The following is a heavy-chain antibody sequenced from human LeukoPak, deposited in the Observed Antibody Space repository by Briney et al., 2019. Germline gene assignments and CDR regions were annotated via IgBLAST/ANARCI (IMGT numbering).Heavy chain of an antibody. CDR1: GFTFDDYA. D-gene: IGHD1-7*01. CDR2: ISWNSGDI. Sequence: GRSLRLSCAASGFTFDDYAMHWVRQAPGKGLEWVSGISWNSGDIDYADSVKGRFTISRDNAKNSLYLQMNSLRAEDTAVYYCARVGLWHYPVDSWGQGTLVTVSS. CDR3: ARVGLWHYPVDS. J-gene: IGHJ4*02. V-gene: IGHV3-9*01.